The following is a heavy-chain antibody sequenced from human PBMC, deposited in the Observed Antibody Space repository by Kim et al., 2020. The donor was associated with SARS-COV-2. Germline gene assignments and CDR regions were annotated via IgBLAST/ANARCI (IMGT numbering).Heavy chain of an antibody. CDR3: ASRDIVVVPARTFWSGYSHFDY. Sequence: SETLSLTCAVYGGSFSGYYWSWIRQPPGKGLEWIGEINHSGSTNYNPSLKSRVTISVDTSKNQFSLKLSSVTAADTAVYYCASRDIVVVPARTFWSGYSHFDYWGQGTLVTVSS. D-gene: IGHD2-2*01. J-gene: IGHJ4*02. V-gene: IGHV4-34*01. CDR2: INHSGST. CDR1: GGSFSGYY.